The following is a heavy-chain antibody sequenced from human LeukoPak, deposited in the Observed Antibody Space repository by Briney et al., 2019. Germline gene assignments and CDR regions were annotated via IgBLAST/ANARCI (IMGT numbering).Heavy chain of an antibody. D-gene: IGHD6-19*01. CDR2: INPNSGGT. V-gene: IGHV1-2*02. CDR3: AREMGGSGWYHTFDY. J-gene: IGHJ4*02. Sequence: VASVKVSCKASGYTFTGYYMHWMRQAPGQGLEWMGWINPNSGGTNYAQKFQGRVTMTRDTSISTAYMELSRLRSDDTAVYYCAREMGGSGWYHTFDYWGQGTLVTVSS. CDR1: GYTFTGYY.